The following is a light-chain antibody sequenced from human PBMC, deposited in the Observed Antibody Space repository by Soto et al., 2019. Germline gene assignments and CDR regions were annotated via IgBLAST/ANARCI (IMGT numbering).Light chain of an antibody. CDR2: AAS. J-gene: IGKJ4*01. V-gene: IGKV3-15*01. CDR1: QSVSTN. CDR3: QQYDERTQNLS. Sequence: EIVMTQSPATLSVSPGERATLSCRASQSVSTNLAWYQQKPGQAPRLLIYAASVRATGIPARFSGSGSGTGTTLTLSSMQSEDFAVYYCQQYDERTQNLSFGGGTKVEIK.